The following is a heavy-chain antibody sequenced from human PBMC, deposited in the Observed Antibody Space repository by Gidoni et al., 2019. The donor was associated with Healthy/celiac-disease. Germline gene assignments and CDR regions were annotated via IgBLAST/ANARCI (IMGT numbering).Heavy chain of an antibody. CDR2: INHSGST. CDR1: GGSFSGYY. J-gene: IGHJ4*02. D-gene: IGHD2-8*01. Sequence: QVQLQQWGAGLLKPSEPLSLTCAVYGGSFSGYYWSWIRQPPGKGLEWIGEINHSGSTNYNPSLKRRVTISVDTSKNQFSLKLSSVTAADTAVYYCARAQGGMVGYWGQGTLVTVSS. V-gene: IGHV4-34*01. CDR3: ARAQGGMVGY.